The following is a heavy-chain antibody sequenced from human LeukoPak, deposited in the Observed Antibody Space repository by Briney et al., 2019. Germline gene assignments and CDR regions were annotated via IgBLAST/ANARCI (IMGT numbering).Heavy chain of an antibody. CDR3: AKDPGPLYSSGWYADAFDI. V-gene: IGHV3-23*01. CDR1: GFTFSSYA. Sequence: GGSLRLSCAASGFTFSSYAMSWVRQAPGKGLEWVSAISGSSGSTYYADSVKGRFTTSRDNSKNTLYLQMNSLRAEDTAVYYCAKDPGPLYSSGWYADAFDIWGQGTMVTVSS. D-gene: IGHD6-19*01. J-gene: IGHJ3*02. CDR2: ISGSSGST.